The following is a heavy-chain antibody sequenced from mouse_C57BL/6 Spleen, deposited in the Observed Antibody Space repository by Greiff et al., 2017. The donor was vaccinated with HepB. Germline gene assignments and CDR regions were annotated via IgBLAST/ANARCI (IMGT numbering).Heavy chain of an antibody. CDR1: GYTFTGYW. Sequence: QVQLQQSGAELMKPGASVKLSCKATGYTFTGYWIEWVKQRPGHGLEWIGEILPGSGSTNYNEKFKGKATFTADTSSNTAYMQLSSLTTEDSAIYYCARYPYYYGSSPYWYFDVWGTGTTVTVSS. D-gene: IGHD1-1*01. J-gene: IGHJ1*03. CDR3: ARYPYYYGSSPYWYFDV. CDR2: ILPGSGST. V-gene: IGHV1-9*01.